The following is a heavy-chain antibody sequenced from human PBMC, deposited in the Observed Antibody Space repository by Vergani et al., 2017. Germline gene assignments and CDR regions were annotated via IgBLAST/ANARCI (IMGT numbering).Heavy chain of an antibody. CDR1: GGTFSSYT. V-gene: IGHV1-69*08. D-gene: IGHD2-2*02. J-gene: IGHJ5*02. CDR2: IIPIFGTA. CDR3: ATTPDIVVVPAAILPELLWFDP. Sequence: QVQLVQSGAEVKKPGSSVKVSCKASGGTFSSYTISWVRQAPGQGLEWMGRIIPIFGTANYAQKFQGRVTITADESTSTAYMKLSSLRCEDTAVYYCATTPDIVVVPAAILPELLWFDPWGQGTLVTVSS.